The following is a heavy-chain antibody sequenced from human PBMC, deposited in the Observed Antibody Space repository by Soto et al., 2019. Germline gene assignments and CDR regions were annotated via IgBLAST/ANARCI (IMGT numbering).Heavy chain of an antibody. J-gene: IGHJ5*02. CDR3: ARVGPPADP. CDR2: INPNSGGT. V-gene: IGHV1-2*04. CDR1: GYTFTGYY. Sequence: ASVKVSCKASGYTFTGYYIHWVRQAPGQGFEWMGWINPNSGGTNIAQNFQGWVTLTRDASISTAYMELSSLRSEDTAVYYCARVGPPADPWGQGTLVTVSS.